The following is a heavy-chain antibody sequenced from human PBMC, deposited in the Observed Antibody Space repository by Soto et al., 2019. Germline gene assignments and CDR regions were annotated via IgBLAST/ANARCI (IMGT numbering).Heavy chain of an antibody. V-gene: IGHV4-39*01. J-gene: IGHJ5*02. CDR3: ARHVSLERRYWFDP. CDR2: IYYSGST. Sequence: SQTLSLTCTVSGGSISSSSYYWGWIRQPPGKGLEWIGSIYYSGSTYYNPSLKSRVTISVDTSKNQFSLKLSSVTAADTAVYYCARHVSLERRYWFDPWGQGTLVTVSS. D-gene: IGHD1-1*01. CDR1: GGSISSSSYY.